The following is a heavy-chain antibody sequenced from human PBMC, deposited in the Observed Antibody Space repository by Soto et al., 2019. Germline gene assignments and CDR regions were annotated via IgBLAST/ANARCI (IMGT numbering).Heavy chain of an antibody. CDR1: GGAISTYY. CDR3: SRGQRFPDWFDP. J-gene: IGHJ5*02. Sequence: QVHLQESGPGLVKPSETLSLTCTVSGGAISTYYWTWIRQPAGKGLEWIGRIYSSGSTKYNPSLQSRVTMSLDTSKPQFSLRLTSVTAADTAVYYCSRGQRFPDWFDPWGQGTLVTVSS. V-gene: IGHV4-4*07. D-gene: IGHD3-3*01. CDR2: IYSSGST.